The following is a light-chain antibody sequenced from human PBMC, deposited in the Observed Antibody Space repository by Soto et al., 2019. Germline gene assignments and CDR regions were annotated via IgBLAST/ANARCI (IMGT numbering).Light chain of an antibody. CDR3: LQHKSYPIT. J-gene: IGKJ5*01. CDR1: QGVNNY. V-gene: IGKV1-17*03. Sequence: DIQMTQTPSAMSASVGDTDTITCRASQGVNNYLAWFQQKPGKVPKRLIYTASNLQSGVPSRFSGSGSGTEFTLTISSLQPEDFATYYCLQHKSYPITFGQGTRLEIK. CDR2: TAS.